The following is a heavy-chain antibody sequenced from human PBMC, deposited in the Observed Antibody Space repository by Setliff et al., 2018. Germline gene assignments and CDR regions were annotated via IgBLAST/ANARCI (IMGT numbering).Heavy chain of an antibody. CDR2: VNPAGSGK. J-gene: IGHJ4*02. CDR1: GFAISSCW. D-gene: IGHD4-17*01. V-gene: IGHV3-7*01. CDR3: IDGRNGAWGAY. Sequence: PGGSLRLSCVASGFAISSCWMSWVRQAPGKGLEWVANVNPAGSGKFYVDSVKGRFTISRDNAKNSIYLQMDSLRVEDTAVYYCIDGRNGAWGAYWGQGTLVTVSS.